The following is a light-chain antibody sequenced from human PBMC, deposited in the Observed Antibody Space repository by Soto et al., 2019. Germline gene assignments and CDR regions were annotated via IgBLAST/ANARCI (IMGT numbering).Light chain of an antibody. Sequence: DIVMTQSPDSLAVSLGERATINCKSSQSVLYSSNNKNYLAWYQQKPGQPPKLLIYWASTRESGVPDRFSGSGSGTDFTLTISSLQAEDVAVYYCQQHYSTSETFGQGTKLEIK. J-gene: IGKJ2*01. CDR2: WAS. V-gene: IGKV4-1*01. CDR3: QQHYSTSET. CDR1: QSVLYSSNNKNY.